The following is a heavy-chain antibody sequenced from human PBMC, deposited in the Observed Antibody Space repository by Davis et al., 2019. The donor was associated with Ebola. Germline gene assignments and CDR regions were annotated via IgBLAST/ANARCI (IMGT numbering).Heavy chain of an antibody. J-gene: IGHJ4*02. V-gene: IGHV3-53*01. CDR2: IYSGGST. CDR3: ATGGAVAAIDY. CDR1: GFTFSNAW. D-gene: IGHD6-19*01. Sequence: GESLKISCAASGFTFSNAWMNWVRQAPGKGLEWVSVIYSGGSTYYADSVKGRFTISRDNSKNTLYLQMNSLRAEDTAVYYCATGGAVAAIDYWGQGTLVTVSS.